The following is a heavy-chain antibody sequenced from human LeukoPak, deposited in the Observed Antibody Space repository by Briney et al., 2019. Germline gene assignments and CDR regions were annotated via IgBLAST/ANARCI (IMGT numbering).Heavy chain of an antibody. D-gene: IGHD4-17*01. J-gene: IGHJ5*02. CDR1: GFTFGDYA. CDR3: ARASTEYAVTDGFDT. Sequence: GGSLRLSCTASGFTFGDYAMSWVRQAPGKGLQWVSYVSFGSSYISYADSLKGRFTISRDDAKSSVYLEMTSLRTDDTAVYYCARASTEYAVTDGFDTWGPGTLVTVSS. CDR2: VSFGSSYI. V-gene: IGHV3-21*06.